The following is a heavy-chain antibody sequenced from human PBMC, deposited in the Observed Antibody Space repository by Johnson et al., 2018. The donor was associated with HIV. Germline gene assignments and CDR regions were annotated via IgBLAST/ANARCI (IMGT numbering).Heavy chain of an antibody. J-gene: IGHJ3*01. CDR1: GFSVSDSY. CDR2: ISSSGTTI. Sequence: VQLVESGGGLVKPGGSLRLSCAASGFSVSDSYMSWVRQAPGKGLEWISYISSSGTTIYYADSVKGRFTISRDNAKNSLYLQMNSLRAEDTAVYYCAKRQPLVGASFWGQGTMVTVSS. CDR3: AKRQPLVGASF. D-gene: IGHD1-26*01. V-gene: IGHV3-11*01.